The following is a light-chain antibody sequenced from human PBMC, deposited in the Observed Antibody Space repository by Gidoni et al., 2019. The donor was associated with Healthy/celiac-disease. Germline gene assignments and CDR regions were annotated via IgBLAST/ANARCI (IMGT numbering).Light chain of an antibody. V-gene: IGLV3-21*01. CDR2: YAR. CDR1: NIGVKN. J-gene: IGLJ2*01. CDR3: QVWDNTNKQGGV. Sequence: SSVLTQPPSVSVAPGKTATITCGGNNIGVKNVHWYQQKPGQAPVMVMYYARDRPSGIPARFSGSNSGNTATLTISRVDAGDEADFYCQVWDNTNKQGGVFGGGTKLTVL.